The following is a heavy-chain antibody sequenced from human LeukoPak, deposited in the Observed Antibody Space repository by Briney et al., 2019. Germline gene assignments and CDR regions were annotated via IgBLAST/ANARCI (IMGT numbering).Heavy chain of an antibody. CDR2: ISSSSYI. CDR3: ARAPSPLAVAGTDY. J-gene: IGHJ4*02. D-gene: IGHD6-19*01. V-gene: IGHV3-21*01. Sequence: TGGSLRLSCAASGFTFSSYSMNWVRQAPGKGLEWVSSISSSSYIYYVDSVKGRFTISRDNAKNSLYLQMNSLRAEDTAVYYCARAPSPLAVAGTDYWGQGTLVTVSS. CDR1: GFTFSSYS.